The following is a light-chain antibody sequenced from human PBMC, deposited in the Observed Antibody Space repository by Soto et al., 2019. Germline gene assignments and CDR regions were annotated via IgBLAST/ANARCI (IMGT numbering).Light chain of an antibody. J-gene: IGKJ4*01. Sequence: EIVLTQSPGTLSLSPGEIATLSCRASQSVSTSYLAWYQQKPGQAPRLLIYGASSRATGITDRFSGSGAGTDFTLTISRQETEDFAVYYCQQYGSSRLTFGGGTKVEIK. V-gene: IGKV3-20*01. CDR3: QQYGSSRLT. CDR2: GAS. CDR1: QSVSTSY.